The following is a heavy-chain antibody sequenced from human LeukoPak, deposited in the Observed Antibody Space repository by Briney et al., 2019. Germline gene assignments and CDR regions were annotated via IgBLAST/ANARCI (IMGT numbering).Heavy chain of an antibody. Sequence: GGSLRLSCAASGFTFSSYSMNWVRQAPGKGLEWVANIKEDGSEKYYVDSVKGRFTISRDNAKNSLYLQMNSLRAEDTAVYSCARVKYDTSGYYGDYFDYWGQGTLVTVSS. CDR1: GFTFSSYS. V-gene: IGHV3-7*05. J-gene: IGHJ4*02. CDR2: IKEDGSEK. CDR3: ARVKYDTSGYYGDYFDY. D-gene: IGHD3-22*01.